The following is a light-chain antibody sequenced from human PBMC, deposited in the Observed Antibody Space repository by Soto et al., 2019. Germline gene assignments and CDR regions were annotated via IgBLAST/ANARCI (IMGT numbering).Light chain of an antibody. V-gene: IGKV3-20*01. CDR2: GTS. CDR1: QTVSSTD. Sequence: ELVLTQSPDTLSLSPGERATLSCRASQTVSSTDLTWFQQQPGQAPRLLIYGTSSRATGIPDRFSASGSGTDFTLTISRLEPEDFAVYYCQQYGTSAITFGQGTRLEIK. J-gene: IGKJ5*01. CDR3: QQYGTSAIT.